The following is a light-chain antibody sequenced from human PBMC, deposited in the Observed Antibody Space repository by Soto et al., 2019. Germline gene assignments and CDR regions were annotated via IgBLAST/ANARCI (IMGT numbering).Light chain of an antibody. CDR3: QQYNSYPWT. J-gene: IGKJ1*01. CDR2: KVS. Sequence: DIQMTQSPSTLSASVGDRVTITCRASQTISSWLAWYQQKPGKAPKLLIYKVSNLESGVPSRFSGSGSGTEFTLTISSLQPDDFATYYCQQYNSYPWTFGQGTKVEIK. CDR1: QTISSW. V-gene: IGKV1-5*03.